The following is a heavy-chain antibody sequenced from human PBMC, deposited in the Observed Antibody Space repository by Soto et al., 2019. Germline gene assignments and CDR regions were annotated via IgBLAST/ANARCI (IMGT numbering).Heavy chain of an antibody. CDR3: ARDKYCSGGSCRKNWFDP. CDR2: IYDDGSA. J-gene: IGHJ5*02. D-gene: IGHD2-15*01. Sequence: SETLSLTCTVSGGSISSSYWSWIRQPPGKGLEWLAYIYDDGSANYNPSLKSRATISLDMSKNQFSLKLTSVTAADAAVYYCARDKYCSGGSCRKNWFDPWGQGTLVTVSS. V-gene: IGHV4-59*01. CDR1: GGSISSSY.